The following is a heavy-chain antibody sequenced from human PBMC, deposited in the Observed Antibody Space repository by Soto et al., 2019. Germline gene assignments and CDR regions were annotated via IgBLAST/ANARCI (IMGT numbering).Heavy chain of an antibody. CDR2: IVVGSGNT. V-gene: IGHV1-58*01. CDR1: GFTFTSSA. Sequence: ASVKVSCKASGFTFTSSAVQWVRQARGQRLEWIGWIVVGSGNTNYAQKFQERVTITRDMSTSTAYMELSSLRSEDTAVYYCAADSGYSYAPSFDYWGQGTLVTVSS. CDR3: AADSGYSYAPSFDY. D-gene: IGHD5-18*01. J-gene: IGHJ4*02.